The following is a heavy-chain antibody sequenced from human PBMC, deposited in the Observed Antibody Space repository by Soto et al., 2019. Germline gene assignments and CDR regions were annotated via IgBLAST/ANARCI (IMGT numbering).Heavy chain of an antibody. J-gene: IGHJ2*01. Sequence: EVQLLDSGGGLVQPGGSLRLSCAASGFMFSCCAMSWVRQAPGKGLEWVSTIHGDGDYSHYTDSVEGRFTISRDNSRNTLYLQMNSLRGDDTAVYYCARNRGGGSYTKGSFAVWGRGTVVTVSS. D-gene: IGHD1-26*01. CDR3: ARNRGGGSYTKGSFAV. CDR2: IHGDGDYS. V-gene: IGHV3-23*01. CDR1: GFMFSCCA.